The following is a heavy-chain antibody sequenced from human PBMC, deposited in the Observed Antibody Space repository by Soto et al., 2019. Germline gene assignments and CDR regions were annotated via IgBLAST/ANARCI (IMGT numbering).Heavy chain of an antibody. Sequence: PSETLSLTCTVSGGSISSYYWSWIRQPPGKGLEWIGYIYYSGSTSYNPSLKSRVTISVDTSKNQFSLKLSSVTAADTAVYYCARDVGDYSNYHTSHLGWFDPWGQGTPVTVSS. CDR1: GGSISSYY. CDR2: IYYSGST. V-gene: IGHV4-59*01. J-gene: IGHJ5*02. CDR3: ARDVGDYSNYHTSHLGWFDP. D-gene: IGHD4-4*01.